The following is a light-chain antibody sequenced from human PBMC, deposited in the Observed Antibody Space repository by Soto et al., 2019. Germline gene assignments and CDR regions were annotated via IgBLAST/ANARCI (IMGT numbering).Light chain of an antibody. V-gene: IGKV3-15*01. CDR1: QSVSSN. J-gene: IGKJ1*01. Sequence: EIVMTQSPATLSVSPGERATLSCRASQSVSSNLAWYQQKPGQAPRLLTYGASTRATGIPARFSGSGSGTEFPFTISILQSEDFAIYFCQQYNNWPPDRTFGQGTKVEIK. CDR3: QQYNNWPPDRT. CDR2: GAS.